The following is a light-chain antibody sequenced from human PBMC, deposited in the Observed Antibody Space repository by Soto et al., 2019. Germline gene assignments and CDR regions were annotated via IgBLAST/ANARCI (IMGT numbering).Light chain of an antibody. CDR2: WAS. Sequence: DIVMTQSPDSLAVSLGERATINCKSSQTVVYSTSDENYFAWYQQKPGQPPKLLIYWASTRESGVPDRFSGSGSGTDFTLTISSLQAEDVAVYYCQQYYDTPYTFGQGTKLVIK. CDR1: QTVVYSTSDENY. J-gene: IGKJ2*01. V-gene: IGKV4-1*01. CDR3: QQYYDTPYT.